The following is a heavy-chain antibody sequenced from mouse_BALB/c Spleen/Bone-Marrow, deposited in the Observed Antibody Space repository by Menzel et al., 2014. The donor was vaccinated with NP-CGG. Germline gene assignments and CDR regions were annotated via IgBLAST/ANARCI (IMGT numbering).Heavy chain of an antibody. J-gene: IGHJ2*01. CDR3: ASRDSSGYVPDY. D-gene: IGHD3-2*01. Sequence: QVQLQQSGAELVKPGASVKLSCKTSGYTFTSYWIQWVKQRPGQGLGWIGEIFPGTGTTYYNEKFKGKATLTIDTSPSTAYMQLSSLTSEDSAVYFCASRDSSGYVPDYWGQGTTLTVSS. CDR1: GYTFTSYW. CDR2: IFPGTGTT. V-gene: IGHV1S132*01.